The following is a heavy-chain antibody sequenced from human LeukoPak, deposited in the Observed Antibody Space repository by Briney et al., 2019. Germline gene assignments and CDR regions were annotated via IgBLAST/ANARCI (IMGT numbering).Heavy chain of an antibody. CDR2: ISSSSSYI. V-gene: IGHV3-21*01. Sequence: GGSLRLSCAASGFSFSGYGMHWVRQAPGKGLEWVSSISSSSSYIYYADSVKGRFTISRDNAKNSLYLQMNSLRAEDTAVYYCARDYSYSSSAAPHTWGQGTLVTVSS. CDR3: ARDYSYSSSAAPHT. J-gene: IGHJ4*02. D-gene: IGHD6-6*01. CDR1: GFSFSGYG.